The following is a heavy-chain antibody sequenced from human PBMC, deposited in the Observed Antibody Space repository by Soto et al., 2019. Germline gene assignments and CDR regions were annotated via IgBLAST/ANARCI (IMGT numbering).Heavy chain of an antibody. CDR1: GFTFSSYG. CDR3: AKEGGLSGSYYISSSYYFDY. Sequence: GGSLRLSCAASGFTFSSYGMHWVRQAPGKGLEWVAIISYDRSNTYYADSVKGRFTISRDNSKNTLYLQMNSLRAEDTSVYYCAKEGGLSGSYYISSSYYFDYWGQGTLVTVSS. CDR2: ISYDRSNT. D-gene: IGHD1-26*01. J-gene: IGHJ4*02. V-gene: IGHV3-30*18.